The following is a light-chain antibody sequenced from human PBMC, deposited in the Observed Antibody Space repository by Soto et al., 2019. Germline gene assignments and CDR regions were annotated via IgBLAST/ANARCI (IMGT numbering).Light chain of an antibody. Sequence: QSVLTQPPSVSGAPGQRVTISCTGSSSNIGAGYDVHWYQQLPGTAPKLLIYSNNQRPSGVTGRFSGSKSGTSASLVISGLQSEDEADYYCAAWDDIVNGYVFGTGTKVTVL. V-gene: IGLV1-40*01. CDR1: SSNIGAGYD. CDR2: SNN. CDR3: AAWDDIVNGYV. J-gene: IGLJ1*01.